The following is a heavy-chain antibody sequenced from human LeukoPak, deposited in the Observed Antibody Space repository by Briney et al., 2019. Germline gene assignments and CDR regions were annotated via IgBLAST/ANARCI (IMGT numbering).Heavy chain of an antibody. V-gene: IGHV1-8*01. CDR3: ARGKARITLIQAIDY. CDR2: MNPDSGNT. CDR1: GGTFSSYG. J-gene: IGHJ4*02. Sequence: ASVKVSCKAPGGTFSSYGISWVRQAPGQGLEWMGWMNPDSGNTGYAQKFQGRVTMTRNTSINAAYMELSSLTFEDTAVYYCARGKARITLIQAIDYWGQGTLVTVSS. D-gene: IGHD3-22*01.